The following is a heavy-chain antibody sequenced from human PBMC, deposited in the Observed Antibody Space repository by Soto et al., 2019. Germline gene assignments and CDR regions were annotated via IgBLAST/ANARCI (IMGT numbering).Heavy chain of an antibody. J-gene: IGHJ6*02. CDR1: GFTFSVSA. D-gene: IGHD3-3*01. CDR3: ARIEWGLDV. V-gene: IGHV3-73*02. CDR2: IRTKKNRYVT. Sequence: EVQLVQSGGGRVQPGGSLKLSCEASGFTFSVSAIHWVRLASGKGLEWVGRIRTKKNRYVTTYAASVKGRFSLSRDDSKNTAYLQMNSLKTEDTAVYYCARIEWGLDVWGQGTTVIVS.